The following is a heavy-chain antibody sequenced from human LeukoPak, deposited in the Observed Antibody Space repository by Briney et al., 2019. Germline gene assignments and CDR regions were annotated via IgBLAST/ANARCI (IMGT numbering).Heavy chain of an antibody. CDR2: IYTSGST. V-gene: IGHV4-4*09. CDR3: ARAQSNWFDP. CDR1: GGSISSNY. J-gene: IGHJ5*02. Sequence: SETLSLTCTVSGGSISSNYWGWIRQPPGKGLEWIGYIYTSGSTNYNPSVKSRVTKSVDTPKNQFSLELSSVTAADTAVYYCARAQSNWFDPWGQGTLVTVSS.